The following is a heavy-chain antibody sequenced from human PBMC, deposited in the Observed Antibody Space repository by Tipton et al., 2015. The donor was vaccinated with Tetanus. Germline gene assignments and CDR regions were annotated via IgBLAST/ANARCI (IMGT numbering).Heavy chain of an antibody. V-gene: IGHV3-33*01. Sequence: QLLQSGGGVVQPGRSLRLSCAASGFSFGSYGMHWVRQAPGKGLEWVAVIWYDGRNKNYAASVKGRFSISRDNSNNTLYLQMNSVRAEDTAVYYCARSAHFASWYDWGPGTRVTVSS. J-gene: IGHJ4*02. CDR3: ARSAHFASWYD. CDR1: GFSFGSYG. CDR2: IWYDGRNK. D-gene: IGHD6-13*01.